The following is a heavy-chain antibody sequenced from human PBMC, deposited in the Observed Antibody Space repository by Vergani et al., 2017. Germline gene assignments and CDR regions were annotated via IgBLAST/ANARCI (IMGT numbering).Heavy chain of an antibody. CDR3: ARGALWIRQGFHD. D-gene: IGHD1-1*01. V-gene: IGHV4-34*01. CDR1: GGSFNGFY. Sequence: QVQLQQWGAGLLKPSETLSLTCGVSGGSFNGFYWTWIRQSPGKGLEWIGEINHSGSTNYNPSLKSRVTLSVDTSKKQFSLKLNSVTAADTAVYYCARGALWIRQGFHDWGQGTLVTVSP. J-gene: IGHJ4*02. CDR2: INHSGST.